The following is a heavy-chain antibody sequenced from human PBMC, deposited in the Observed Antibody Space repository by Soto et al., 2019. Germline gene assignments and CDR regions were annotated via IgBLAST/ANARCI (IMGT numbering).Heavy chain of an antibody. J-gene: IGHJ5*02. CDR1: GYTFTSYG. Sequence: ASVKVSCKASGYTFTSYGISWVRQAPGQGLEWMGWISAYNGNANYAQKLQGRVTMTTDTSTSTAYMELRSLRSDDTAVYYCASDKWELSSRWFDPWGQGTLVTVSS. D-gene: IGHD1-26*01. CDR2: ISAYNGNA. CDR3: ASDKWELSSRWFDP. V-gene: IGHV1-18*01.